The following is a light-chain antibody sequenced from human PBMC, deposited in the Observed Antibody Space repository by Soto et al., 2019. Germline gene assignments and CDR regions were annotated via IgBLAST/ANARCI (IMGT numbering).Light chain of an antibody. CDR1: QTISSW. CDR2: KTS. V-gene: IGKV1-5*03. Sequence: DIQLTQSPSTLSASVGDRVTITCRASQTISSWLAWYQQKPGKAPNLLIYKTSNLESGVPSRFSGSGSGTEFTLTISCLQPDDFATYYCQYYHDYCWTFGQGTKVEIK. J-gene: IGKJ1*01. CDR3: QYYHDYCWT.